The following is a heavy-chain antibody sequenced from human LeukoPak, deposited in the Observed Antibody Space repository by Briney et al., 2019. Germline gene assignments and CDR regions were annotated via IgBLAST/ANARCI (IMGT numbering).Heavy chain of an antibody. V-gene: IGHV3-74*01. J-gene: IGHJ4*02. CDR1: GFTLSSHW. D-gene: IGHD6-19*01. Sequence: PGGSLRLSCAASGFTLSSHWMHWVRQVPGKGLVSVSRIESDGRTAYADSVKGRFTISRDNSKNTLYLQMNSLRAEDTAVYYCARVYSSGWYYFDYWGQGTLDTVSS. CDR2: IESDGRT. CDR3: ARVYSSGWYYFDY.